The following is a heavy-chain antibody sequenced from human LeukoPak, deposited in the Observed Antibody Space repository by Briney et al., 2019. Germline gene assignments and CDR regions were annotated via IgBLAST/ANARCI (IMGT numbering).Heavy chain of an antibody. CDR3: ARDLIPGIAAAGTPDD. V-gene: IGHV4-34*09. D-gene: IGHD6-13*01. Sequence: SETLSLTCAVYGGSFSGYYWSWIRQPPEKGLEWIGEINHSGSTNYNPSLKSRVTISVDTSKNQFSLKLSSVTAADTAVYYCARDLIPGIAAAGTPDDWGQGTLVTVSS. CDR1: GGSFSGYY. J-gene: IGHJ4*02. CDR2: INHSGST.